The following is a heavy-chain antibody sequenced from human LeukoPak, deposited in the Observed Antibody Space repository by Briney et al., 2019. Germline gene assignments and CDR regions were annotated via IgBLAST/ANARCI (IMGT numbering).Heavy chain of an antibody. J-gene: IGHJ3*02. CDR2: IYYSGST. D-gene: IGHD1-1*01. CDR3: AKGTTGTTSAFDI. V-gene: IGHV4-59*01. Sequence: KPSETPSLTCTVSGGSISSYYWSWIRQPPGKGLEWIGYIYYSGSTKYNPSLKSRVTISVDTSKNQFSLKLSSVTAADTALYYCAKGTTGTTSAFDIWGQGTMVTVSS. CDR1: GGSISSYY.